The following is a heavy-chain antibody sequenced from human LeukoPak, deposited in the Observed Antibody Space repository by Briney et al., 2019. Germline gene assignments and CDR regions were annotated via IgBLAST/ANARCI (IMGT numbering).Heavy chain of an antibody. CDR2: ISGSGGST. CDR3: AKKGQQLVPGNYFDY. Sequence: TGGSLRLSCAASGFTFSSYGMNWVRQAPGKGLEWVSGISGSGGSTFYVDSVKVRFTISRDNSENTLYLQMNSLRAEDTAVYYCAKKGQQLVPGNYFDYWGQGTLVTVSS. J-gene: IGHJ4*02. V-gene: IGHV3-23*01. D-gene: IGHD6-13*01. CDR1: GFTFSSYG.